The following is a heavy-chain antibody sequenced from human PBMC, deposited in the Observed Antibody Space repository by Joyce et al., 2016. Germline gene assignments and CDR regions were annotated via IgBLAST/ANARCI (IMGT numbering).Heavy chain of an antibody. D-gene: IGHD6-6*01. V-gene: IGHV1-2*02. CDR1: GYSFTAHY. Sequence: QVQLEQSGAEVKKPGASMKVSCKASGYSFTAHYIHWVRQAPGQGLEWRGWINPNSGATQYSQTFLGRVTMSRDTSVTTLYLSLSRLTLDDTAIYYCARAATVAARGWFDPWGQGTPVTVSS. CDR3: ARAATVAARGWFDP. CDR2: INPNSGAT. J-gene: IGHJ5*02.